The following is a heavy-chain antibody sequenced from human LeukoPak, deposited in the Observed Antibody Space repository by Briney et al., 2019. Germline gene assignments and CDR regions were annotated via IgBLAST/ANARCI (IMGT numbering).Heavy chain of an antibody. J-gene: IGHJ4*02. D-gene: IGHD1-26*01. V-gene: IGHV3-48*01. CDR3: AGTDSGIYSRWFDY. CDR1: GFTFSSYS. CDR2: ISSGSRTI. Sequence: PGGSLRLSCAASGFTFSSYSMNWVRQAPGKGLEWISYISSGSRTIYYGDSVKGRFTISRDNSKNTLYLQMNSLRAEDTAVYYCAGTDSGIYSRWFDYWGQGTLVTVSS.